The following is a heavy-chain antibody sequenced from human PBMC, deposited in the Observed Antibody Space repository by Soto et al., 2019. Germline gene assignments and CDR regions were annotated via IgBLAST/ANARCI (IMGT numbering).Heavy chain of an antibody. D-gene: IGHD4-17*01. CDR2: IIPIFGTA. CDR1: GGTFSSYA. Sequence: ASVKVSCKASGGTFSSYAISWVRQAPGQGLEWMGGIIPIFGTANYAQKFQGRVTITADESTSTAYMELSSLRSEDTAVYYCARPRYGDYVSEPYYYYGMDVWGQGTTVTVSS. V-gene: IGHV1-69*13. J-gene: IGHJ6*02. CDR3: ARPRYGDYVSEPYYYYGMDV.